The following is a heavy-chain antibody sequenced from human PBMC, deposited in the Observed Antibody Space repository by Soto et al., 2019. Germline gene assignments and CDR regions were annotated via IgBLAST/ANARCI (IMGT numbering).Heavy chain of an antibody. CDR2: ISGSGGST. D-gene: IGHD2-15*01. V-gene: IGHV3-23*01. CDR1: GFTFSSYA. J-gene: IGHJ4*02. CDR3: AKEGYCSGGSCSGFDC. Sequence: GGSLRLSCAASGFTFSSYAMSWVRQAPGKGLEWVSAISGSGGSTYYADSVKGRFTISRDNSKNTLYLQMNSLGAEDTAVYYCAKEGYCSGGSCSGFDCWGQGTLVTVSS.